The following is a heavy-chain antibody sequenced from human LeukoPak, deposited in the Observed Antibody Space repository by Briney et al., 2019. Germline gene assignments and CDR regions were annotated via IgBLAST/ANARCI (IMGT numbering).Heavy chain of an antibody. CDR2: IDYSGST. CDR3: AKYNDTPYYLDY. Sequence: SETLSLTCTVSGGSISTYYWSWIRQPPGKGLEWLGYIDYSGSTNYNPSLKSRVTISVDTSKNQFSLKLSSVTAADTAVYYCAKYNDTPYYLDYWGQETLVTVSS. CDR1: GGSISTYY. D-gene: IGHD3-22*01. J-gene: IGHJ4*02. V-gene: IGHV4-59*08.